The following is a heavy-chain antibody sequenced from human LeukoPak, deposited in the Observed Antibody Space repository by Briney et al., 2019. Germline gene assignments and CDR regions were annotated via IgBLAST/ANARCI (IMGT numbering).Heavy chain of an antibody. CDR2: INPTVGDT. V-gene: IGHV1-46*01. D-gene: IGHD6-13*01. Sequence: ASMKVFCKASGYTLTSYYMHWVRQAPGQGLEWMGIINPTVGDTIYAQKFQGRVTMTRDMSTSTVYMELSSLRSDDTAVYYCARYGFSSSWQGGWHAFDIWGQGTMVTVSS. J-gene: IGHJ3*02. CDR3: ARYGFSSSWQGGWHAFDI. CDR1: GYTLTSYY.